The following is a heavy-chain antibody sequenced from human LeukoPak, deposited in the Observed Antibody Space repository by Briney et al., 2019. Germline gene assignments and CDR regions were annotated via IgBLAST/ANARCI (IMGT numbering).Heavy chain of an antibody. CDR2: ITGSGGRT. Sequence: QPGGSLRLSCAASGFTSSSYGMSWVRQAPGKGLEWVSAITGSGGRTYYADSVKGRFTISRDNAKNTLYLQMNNLRGEDTALYYCSKAGDTNYYRYGDYWGQGTLVTVSS. CDR3: SKAGDTNYYRYGDY. CDR1: GFTSSSYG. V-gene: IGHV3-23*01. J-gene: IGHJ4*02. D-gene: IGHD5-18*01.